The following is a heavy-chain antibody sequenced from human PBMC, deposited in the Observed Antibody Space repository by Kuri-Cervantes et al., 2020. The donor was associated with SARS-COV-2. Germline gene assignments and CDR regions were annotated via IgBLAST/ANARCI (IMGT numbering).Heavy chain of an antibody. CDR1: GFTFSSYA. CDR2: IKGGSGTT. V-gene: IGHV3-23*01. J-gene: IGHJ4*02. Sequence: GGSLRLSCAASGFTFSSYAMGWVRQAPGKGLEWASCIKGGSGTTYYAASVKGRFTVSRDNAKNTLYLLMSSLRVEDTAMYYCARDLGVAPGFWGQGTQVTVSS. D-gene: IGHD3-16*01. CDR3: ARDLGVAPGF.